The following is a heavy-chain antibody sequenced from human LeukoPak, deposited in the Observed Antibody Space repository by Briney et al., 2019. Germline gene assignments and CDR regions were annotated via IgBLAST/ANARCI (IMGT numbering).Heavy chain of an antibody. CDR2: ISYDGSNK. Sequence: GGSLRLSCAASGITLSSFSMHWVRQAAGRGLEWVAVISYDGSNKFYADSVKGRFTVSRDKSKNTLYLQMNSLRAEDTAVYYCARDRYCSSTSCYTAYFDYWGQGTLVTVSS. J-gene: IGHJ4*02. CDR3: ARDRYCSSTSCYTAYFDY. CDR1: GITLSSFS. V-gene: IGHV3-30-3*01. D-gene: IGHD2-2*01.